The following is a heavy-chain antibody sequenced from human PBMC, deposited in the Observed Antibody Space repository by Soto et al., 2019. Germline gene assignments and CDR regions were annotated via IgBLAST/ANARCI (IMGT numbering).Heavy chain of an antibody. J-gene: IGHJ4*02. Sequence: GGSLRLSCAASGFTFSSYAMSWVRQAPGKGLEWVSAISGSGGSTYYADSVKGRFTISRDNSKNTLYLQMNSLRAEDTAVYYCARHPLPDIVVVPAAVFDYWGQGTLVTVSS. CDR2: ISGSGGST. V-gene: IGHV3-23*01. CDR1: GFTFSSYA. D-gene: IGHD2-2*01. CDR3: ARHPLPDIVVVPAAVFDY.